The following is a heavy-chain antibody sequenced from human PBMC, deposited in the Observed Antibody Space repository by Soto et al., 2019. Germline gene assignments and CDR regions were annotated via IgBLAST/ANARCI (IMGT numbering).Heavy chain of an antibody. V-gene: IGHV3-23*01. CDR1: GFTFSSYA. D-gene: IGHD3-22*01. CDR3: AKDYYYDSSGYDAFDI. CDR2: ISGSGGST. J-gene: IGHJ3*02. Sequence: GGSLRLSCAASGFTFSSYAMSWVRQAPGKGLEWVSAISGSGGSTYYADSVKDRFTISRDNSKNTLYLQMNSLRAEDTAVYYCAKDYYYDSSGYDAFDIWGQGTMVTVSS.